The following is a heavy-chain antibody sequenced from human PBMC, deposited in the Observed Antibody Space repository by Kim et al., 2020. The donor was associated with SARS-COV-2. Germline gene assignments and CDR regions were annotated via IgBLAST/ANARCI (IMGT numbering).Heavy chain of an antibody. CDR3: ARAGLKTRPESSGWYVDAFDI. CDR1: GFTFSSYS. CDR2: ISSSSSTI. V-gene: IGHV3-48*04. J-gene: IGHJ3*02. D-gene: IGHD6-19*01. Sequence: GGSLRLSCAASGFTFSSYSMNWVRQAPGKGLEWVSYISSSSSTIYYADSVKGRFTISRDNAKNSLYLQMNSLRAEDTAVYYCARAGLKTRPESSGWYVDAFDIWGQGTMVTVSS.